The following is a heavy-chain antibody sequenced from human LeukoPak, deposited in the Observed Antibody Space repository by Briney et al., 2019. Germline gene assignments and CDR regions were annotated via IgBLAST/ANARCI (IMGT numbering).Heavy chain of an antibody. CDR3: TTGPGLKHFDY. V-gene: IGHV3-15*01. CDR1: GFTFSNAW. CDR2: IKSEADGGTT. D-gene: IGHD3-10*01. J-gene: IGHJ4*01. Sequence: PGGSLRLSCAASGFTFSNAWMTWVRQAPGKGLEWVGRIKSEADGGTTEYGAPVKDRFTISRDDSKNSLNLQMNSLKTEDTAVYYCTTGPGLKHFDYWGHGTLVTVSS.